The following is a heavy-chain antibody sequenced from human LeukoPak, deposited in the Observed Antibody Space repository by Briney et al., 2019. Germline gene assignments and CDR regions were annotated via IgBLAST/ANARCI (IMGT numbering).Heavy chain of an antibody. CDR1: GVSVSSGTYY. V-gene: IGHV4-61*01. Sequence: SEALSLTCTVPGVSVSSGTYYWTWIRQPPGKGLEWIGNIYTSGSTNYSPSLKSRLTISLDTSKNQFSLKLSSVTAADTAVYYCARMAYYYDSDGYSQLDYWGQGTLVTVSS. J-gene: IGHJ4*02. CDR3: ARMAYYYDSDGYSQLDY. CDR2: IYTSGST. D-gene: IGHD3-22*01.